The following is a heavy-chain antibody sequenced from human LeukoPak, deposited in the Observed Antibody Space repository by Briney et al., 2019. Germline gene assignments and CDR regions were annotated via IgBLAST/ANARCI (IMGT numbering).Heavy chain of an antibody. Sequence: SETLSLICAVYGGPFSGYYWSWIRQPPGKGLEWIGEINHSGSTNYNPSLKSRVTISVDTSKNQFSLQLSSVTAADTAVYYCARVIKGGPSYSSGWYPTHTWFDPWGQGTLVTVSS. CDR1: GGPFSGYY. CDR2: INHSGST. V-gene: IGHV4-34*01. D-gene: IGHD6-13*01. CDR3: ARVIKGGPSYSSGWYPTHTWFDP. J-gene: IGHJ5*02.